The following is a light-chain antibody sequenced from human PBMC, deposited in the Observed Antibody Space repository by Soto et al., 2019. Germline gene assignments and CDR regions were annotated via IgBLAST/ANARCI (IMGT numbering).Light chain of an antibody. CDR1: QSVSSN. CDR3: QQRSNWPPIT. Sequence: EIVLMQSPGTLSLSPGERATLSCRASQSVSSNLAWYQQKPGQAPRLLIYGASTRATGIPARFSGSGSGTEFTLTISSLQSEDFAVYYCQQRSNWPPITFGQGTRLEIK. J-gene: IGKJ5*01. CDR2: GAS. V-gene: IGKV3-15*01.